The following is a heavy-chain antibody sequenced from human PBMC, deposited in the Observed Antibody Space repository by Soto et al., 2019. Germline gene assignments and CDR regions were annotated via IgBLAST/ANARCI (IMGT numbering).Heavy chain of an antibody. Sequence: LRLSCAASGFTFSSYSMNWVRQAPGKGLEWVSSISSSSSYIYYADSVKDRFTISRDNAKNSLYLQMNSLRAEDTAVYYCARLMITFGGVIVLPPAFDYWGQGTLVTGSS. CDR2: ISSSSSYI. CDR3: ARLMITFGGVIVLPPAFDY. J-gene: IGHJ4*02. V-gene: IGHV3-21*01. CDR1: GFTFSSYS. D-gene: IGHD3-16*02.